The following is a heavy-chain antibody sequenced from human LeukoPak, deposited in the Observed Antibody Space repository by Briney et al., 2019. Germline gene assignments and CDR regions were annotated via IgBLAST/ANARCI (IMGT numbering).Heavy chain of an antibody. V-gene: IGHV4-39*01. CDR3: ATADYGSLNYYYYYMDV. Sequence: PSETLSLTCTVSGGSISSSSYYWGWIRQPPGKGLEWIGSIYYSGSTYYNPSLKSRVTISVDTSKNQFSLKLSSVTAADTAVYYCATADYGSLNYYYYYMDVWGKGTTVTVSS. CDR2: IYYSGST. D-gene: IGHD4-17*01. J-gene: IGHJ6*03. CDR1: GGSISSSSYY.